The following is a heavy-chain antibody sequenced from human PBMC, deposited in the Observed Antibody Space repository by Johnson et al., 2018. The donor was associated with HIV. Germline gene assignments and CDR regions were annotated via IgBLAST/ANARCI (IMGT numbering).Heavy chain of an antibody. CDR1: GFIFSSYG. Sequence: VQLVESGGGVVQPGRSLRLSCAASGFIFSSYGMHWVRQAPGKGLEWVSYISNSGETVFYADSVKGRFTVSRDNTKNSLFLQIDTLRAEDTAVYYCARDSTPGGGDYVGYGFDIWGQGTRVTVSS. CDR3: ARDSTPGGGDYVGYGFDI. V-gene: IGHV3-48*03. CDR2: ISNSGETV. D-gene: IGHD4-17*01. J-gene: IGHJ3*02.